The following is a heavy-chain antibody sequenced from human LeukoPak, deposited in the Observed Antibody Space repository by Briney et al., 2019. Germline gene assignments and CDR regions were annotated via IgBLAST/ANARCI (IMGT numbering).Heavy chain of an antibody. Sequence: GGSLRLSCAASGFTFSAYWMHWVRQAPGKGLVWVGRINDVGSDSTYVDSVKGRFTISRDNAKNTLYLQMNNLRAEDAAVYYCAGVKVAGTRSFDYWGQGTLATVSS. CDR1: GFTFSAYW. V-gene: IGHV3-74*01. CDR3: AGVKVAGTRSFDY. J-gene: IGHJ4*02. CDR2: INDVGSDS. D-gene: IGHD6-19*01.